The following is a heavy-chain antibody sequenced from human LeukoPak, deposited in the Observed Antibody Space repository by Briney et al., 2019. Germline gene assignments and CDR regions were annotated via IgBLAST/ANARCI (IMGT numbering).Heavy chain of an antibody. D-gene: IGHD1-26*01. Sequence: PSETLSLTCTVSGGSISSGSCYWSWIRQPAGKGLEWIGRIYTSGSTNYNPSLKSRVTISVDTSKNQFSLKLSSVTAADTAVYYCARAWDLDAFDVWGQGTMVTVSS. CDR1: GGSISSGSCY. J-gene: IGHJ3*01. CDR2: IYTSGST. V-gene: IGHV4-61*02. CDR3: ARAWDLDAFDV.